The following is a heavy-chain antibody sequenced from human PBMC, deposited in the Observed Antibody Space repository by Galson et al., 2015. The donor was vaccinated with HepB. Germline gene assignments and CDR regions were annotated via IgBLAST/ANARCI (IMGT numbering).Heavy chain of an antibody. Sequence: SLRLSCAASGFTFSSYAMSWVRRAPGKGLEWVSAISGSGGSTYYADSVKGRFTISRDNSKNTLYLQMNSLRAEDMAVYYCAKALKQWPGAFDYWGQGTLVTVSS. CDR1: GFTFSSYA. J-gene: IGHJ4*02. CDR3: AKALKQWPGAFDY. D-gene: IGHD6-19*01. V-gene: IGHV3-23*01. CDR2: ISGSGGST.